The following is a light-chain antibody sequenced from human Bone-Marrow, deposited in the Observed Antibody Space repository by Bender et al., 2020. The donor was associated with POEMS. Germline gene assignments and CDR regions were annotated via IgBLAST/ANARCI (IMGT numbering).Light chain of an antibody. CDR3: CSYAGSSTYVV. V-gene: IGLV2-23*02. J-gene: IGLJ2*01. Sequence: QSALTQPASVSGSPGQSITISCTGSSGDVGGYNLVSWYQQHPGKAPKLMIYEVSKWPSGVSNRFSGSKSGNTASLTISGLQAEDEADYYCCSYAGSSTYVVFGGGTKLTVL. CDR1: SGDVGGYNL. CDR2: EVS.